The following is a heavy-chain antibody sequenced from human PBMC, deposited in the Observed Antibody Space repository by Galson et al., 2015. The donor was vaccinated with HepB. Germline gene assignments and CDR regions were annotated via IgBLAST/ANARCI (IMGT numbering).Heavy chain of an antibody. V-gene: IGHV1-69*10. J-gene: IGHJ3*02. CDR3: ARDPDYGAHDAFDI. CDR2: IIPILGIA. D-gene: IGHD4-17*01. CDR1: GGTFSSYA. Sequence: SVKVSCKASGGTFSSYAISWVRQAPGQGLEWMGGIIPILGIANYAQKFQGRVTITADKSTSTAYMELSSLRSEDTAVYYCARDPDYGAHDAFDIWGQGTMATVSS.